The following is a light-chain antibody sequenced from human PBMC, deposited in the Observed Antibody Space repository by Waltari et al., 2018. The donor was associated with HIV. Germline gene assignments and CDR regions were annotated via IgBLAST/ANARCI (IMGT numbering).Light chain of an antibody. CDR1: SSNIGNYY. CDR2: RNN. V-gene: IGLV1-47*01. CDR3: ATWDDSLSGVV. Sequence: QSVLTQPPSASATPGQRATISCSGSSSNIGNYYVYWYQQLPGATPKVLIFRNNRRPSGVPDRFSGSKSGTSASLAISGLRSEDEADYYCATWDDSLSGVVFGGGTKLTVL. J-gene: IGLJ2*01.